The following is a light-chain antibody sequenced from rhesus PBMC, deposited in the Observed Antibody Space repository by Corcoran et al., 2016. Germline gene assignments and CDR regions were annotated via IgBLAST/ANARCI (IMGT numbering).Light chain of an antibody. CDR1: QSFSSS. Sequence: DIQMTQSPSSLSASVGDTVPITCRASQSFSSSLAWYQQKPGKAPKLLIYIASILHSGFPSWFSGSKAGTDFTLTSSSLQPEDIASYYCQQYYSDPYSFGQGTKVEIK. CDR2: IAS. CDR3: QQYYSDPYS. J-gene: IGKJ2*01. V-gene: IGKV1-46*01.